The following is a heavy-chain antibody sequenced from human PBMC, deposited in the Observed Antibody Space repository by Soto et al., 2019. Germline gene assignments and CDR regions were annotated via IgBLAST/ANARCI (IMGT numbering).Heavy chain of an antibody. CDR3: AKDLGYSYGGFFDY. CDR2: ISGSGFRT. CDR1: GFTFNNYA. J-gene: IGHJ4*02. V-gene: IGHV3-23*01. Sequence: EVQLLESGGGLVQRGGSLRISCAASGFTFNNYAMNWVRQAPGKGLEWVSSISGSGFRTFYADSVKGRFTISRDNSKNTLYLQMNSLRDEDTAVYYCAKDLGYSYGGFFDYWGQGTLVTVSS. D-gene: IGHD5-18*01.